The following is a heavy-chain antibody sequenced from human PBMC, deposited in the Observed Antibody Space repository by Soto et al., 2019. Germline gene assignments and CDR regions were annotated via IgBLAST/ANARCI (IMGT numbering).Heavy chain of an antibody. J-gene: IGHJ4*01. CDR2: INPSGGST. CDR1: VYTFTSYY. CDR3: ARSRTTSGRYVL. D-gene: IGHD6-19*01. Sequence: XSVKGSCKASVYTFTSYYMHWVRQAPGQGLEWMGIINPSGGSTSYAQKFQGRVTMTRDTSTSTVYMELSSLRSEDTAVYYCARSRTTSGRYVLWGHGTLVTVSS. V-gene: IGHV1-46*01.